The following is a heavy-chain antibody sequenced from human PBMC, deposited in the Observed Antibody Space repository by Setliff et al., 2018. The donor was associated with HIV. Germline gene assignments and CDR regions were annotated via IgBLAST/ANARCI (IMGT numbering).Heavy chain of an antibody. V-gene: IGHV4-4*07. J-gene: IGHJ4*02. Sequence: SETLSLTCTVSGGSITSSYWSWIRQPAGKGLEWIGRIYTSGSTNYNPSLTSRVTISVDTSKNQFSLKLSSVTAADTAVYYCARLGYRWGGNDYWGQGTLVTVSS. CDR2: IYTSGST. CDR1: GGSITSSY. CDR3: ARLGYRWGGNDY. D-gene: IGHD7-27*01.